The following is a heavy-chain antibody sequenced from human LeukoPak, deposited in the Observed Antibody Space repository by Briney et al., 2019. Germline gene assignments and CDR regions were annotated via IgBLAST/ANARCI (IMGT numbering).Heavy chain of an antibody. Sequence: SETLSLTCAVYGGSFSGYYWSWIRQPPGKGLEWIGEINHSGSTNYNPSLKSRVTISVDTSKNQFSLKPSSVTAADTAVYYCARYYDFWSGYLLGYGMDVRGQGTTVTVSS. CDR3: ARYYDFWSGYLLGYGMDV. J-gene: IGHJ6*02. CDR2: INHSGST. V-gene: IGHV4-34*01. D-gene: IGHD3-3*01. CDR1: GGSFSGYY.